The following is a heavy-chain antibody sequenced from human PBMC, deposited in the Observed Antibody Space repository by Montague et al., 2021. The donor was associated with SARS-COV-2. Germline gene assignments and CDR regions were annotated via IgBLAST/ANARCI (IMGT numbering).Heavy chain of an antibody. CDR1: GFTFSSYG. Sequence: SLRLSCAAAGFTFSSYGMHWVRQAPGKGLEWVAVIWYDGSNKYYADSVKGRFTISGDNSKDTLYLQMNSLRAEDTAVYYCAKDLDGDYDKYYYYYGMDVWGQGTTVTVSS. CDR3: AKDLDGDYDKYYYYYGMDV. D-gene: IGHD4-17*01. V-gene: IGHV3-33*06. J-gene: IGHJ6*02. CDR2: IWYDGSNK.